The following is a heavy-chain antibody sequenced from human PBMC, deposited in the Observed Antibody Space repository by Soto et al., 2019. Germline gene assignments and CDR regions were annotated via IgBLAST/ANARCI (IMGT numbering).Heavy chain of an antibody. CDR1: GASISSYY. CDR2: IYLGGSI. V-gene: IGHV4-59*01. Sequence: PSETLSLTCSVSGASISSYYYTWIRQTPGKGLEWIGYIYLGGSINYNPSLKGRVTMSVDTSKNQFSLKLTSVNTADTAIYYCTRGGDPYKTGHWGQGTLVTVSS. J-gene: IGHJ4*02. CDR3: TRGGDPYKTGH. D-gene: IGHD2-21*01.